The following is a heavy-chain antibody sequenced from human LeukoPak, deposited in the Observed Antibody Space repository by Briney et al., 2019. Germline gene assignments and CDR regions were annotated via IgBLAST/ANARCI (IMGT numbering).Heavy chain of an antibody. D-gene: IGHD3-3*01. V-gene: IGHV4-38-2*01. CDR3: ASRGIPTYYDFRRELEYFDY. J-gene: IGHJ4*02. CDR2: IYHSGST. CDR1: GYSISSGYY. Sequence: SETLSLTCAVSGYSISSGYYWGWIRQPPGKGLEWIGSIYHSGSTYYNPSLKSRVTISVDTSKNQFSLKLSSVTAADTAVYYCASRGIPTYYDFRRELEYFDYWGQGTLVTVSS.